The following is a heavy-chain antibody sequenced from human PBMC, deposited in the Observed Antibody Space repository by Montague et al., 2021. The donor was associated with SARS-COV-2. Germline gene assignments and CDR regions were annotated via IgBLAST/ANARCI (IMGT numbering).Heavy chain of an antibody. V-gene: IGHV3-30*04. Sequence: SLSLSCAASGFTFSSYAMPWVRQAPGKGLEWVAVISYDGSNKYYADSVKGRFTISRDNSKNTLYLQMNSLRAEDTAVYYCARDNYDYVWGSYRYIYWGQGTLVTVSS. CDR1: GFTFSSYA. J-gene: IGHJ4*02. CDR2: ISYDGSNK. CDR3: ARDNYDYVWGSYRYIY. D-gene: IGHD3-16*02.